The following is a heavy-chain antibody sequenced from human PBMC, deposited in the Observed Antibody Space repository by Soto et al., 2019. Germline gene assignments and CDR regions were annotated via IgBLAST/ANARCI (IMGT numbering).Heavy chain of an antibody. CDR1: GGSISSSSYY. V-gene: IGHV4-39*01. D-gene: IGHD3-16*01. J-gene: IGHJ4*02. CDR3: ATRRWGYFDY. CDR2: IYYSGST. Sequence: SETLSLTCTVSGGSISSSSYYWGWIRQPPGKGLEWIGSIYYSGSTYYNPSLKSRFTISVDTSKNQFSLKLSSVTAADTAVYYCATRRWGYFDYWGQGTLVTVSS.